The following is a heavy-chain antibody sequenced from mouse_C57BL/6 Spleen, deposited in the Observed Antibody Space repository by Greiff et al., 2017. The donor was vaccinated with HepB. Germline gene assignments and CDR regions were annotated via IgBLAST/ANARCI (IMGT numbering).Heavy chain of an antibody. CDR3: ARHLTGRDY. V-gene: IGHV1-42*01. CDR1: GYSFTGYY. CDR2: INPSTGGT. D-gene: IGHD4-1*01. J-gene: IGHJ2*01. Sequence: VQLKESGPELVKPGASVKISCKASGYSFTGYYMNWVKQSPEKSLEWIGEINPSTGGTTYNQKFKAKATLTVDKSSSTAYMQLKSLTSEDSAVYYCARHLTGRDYWGQGTTLTVSS.